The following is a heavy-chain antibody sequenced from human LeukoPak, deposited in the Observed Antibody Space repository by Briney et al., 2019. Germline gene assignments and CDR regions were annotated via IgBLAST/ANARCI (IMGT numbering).Heavy chain of an antibody. J-gene: IGHJ4*02. V-gene: IGHV5-51*01. CDR1: GYSFITYW. D-gene: IGHD1-26*01. Sequence: GESLKISCKASGYSFITYWIGWVRQMPGKGLEWMGIIYPGDSDTRYSPSFQGQVTISADKSISTAYLQWSSLKASDTAMYYCARGPLSGSYWGAYFDYWGQGTLVTVSS. CDR2: IYPGDSDT. CDR3: ARGPLSGSYWGAYFDY.